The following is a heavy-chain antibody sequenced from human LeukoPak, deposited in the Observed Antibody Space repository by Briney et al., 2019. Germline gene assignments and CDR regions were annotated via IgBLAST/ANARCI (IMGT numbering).Heavy chain of an antibody. CDR2: IIPIFGTA. J-gene: IGHJ3*02. Sequence: GASVKVSCKASGGTFSNYAITWVRQAPGQGLEWMGGIIPIFGTANYAQKFRGRVTITADKSTRTAYMDLSSLRSEDTAVYYCASPRYVHDAFDIWGQGTMVTVSS. CDR3: ASPRYVHDAFDI. D-gene: IGHD3-10*02. V-gene: IGHV1-69*06. CDR1: GGTFSNYA.